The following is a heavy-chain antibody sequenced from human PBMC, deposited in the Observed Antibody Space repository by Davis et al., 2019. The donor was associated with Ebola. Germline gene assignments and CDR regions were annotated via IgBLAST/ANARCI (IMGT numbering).Heavy chain of an antibody. CDR3: ARISTVTTFDYYYGMDV. CDR2: IKQDGNEK. CDR1: GFTFSSYW. D-gene: IGHD4-17*01. Sequence: GESLKISCAASGFTFSSYWMSWVRQAPGKVLEWVANIKQDGNEKYYVDSVKGRFTISRDNAKNSLYLQMNSLRAEDTAVYYCARISTVTTFDYYYGMDVWGQGTTVTVSS. V-gene: IGHV3-7*01. J-gene: IGHJ6*02.